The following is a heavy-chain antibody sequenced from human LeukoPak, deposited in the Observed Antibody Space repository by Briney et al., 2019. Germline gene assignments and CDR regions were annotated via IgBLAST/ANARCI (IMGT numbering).Heavy chain of an antibody. V-gene: IGHV3-23*01. J-gene: IGHJ4*02. D-gene: IGHD3-3*01. CDR2: ISGSGGST. Sequence: PGGSPRLSCAAPGFTFSSYAMSWVRQAPGKGLEWVSAISGSGGSTCYADSVKGRFTISRDNSKNTLYLQMNSLRAEDTAVYYCAKDQMGLRFLEWLSPFDYWGQGTLVTVSS. CDR3: AKDQMGLRFLEWLSPFDY. CDR1: GFTFSSYA.